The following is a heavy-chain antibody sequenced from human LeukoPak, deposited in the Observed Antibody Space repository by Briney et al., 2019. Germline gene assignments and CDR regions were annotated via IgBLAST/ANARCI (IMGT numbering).Heavy chain of an antibody. J-gene: IGHJ5*02. Sequence: PGGSLRLSCAASGFTFSSYAMHWVRQAPGKGLEYVSAISSNGGSTYYANSVKGRFTISRDNAKNSLYLQMNSLRAEDTAVYYCARDRSYYGSGPYNWFDPWGQGTLVTVSS. CDR1: GFTFSSYA. CDR3: ARDRSYYGSGPYNWFDP. D-gene: IGHD3-10*01. V-gene: IGHV3-64*01. CDR2: ISSNGGST.